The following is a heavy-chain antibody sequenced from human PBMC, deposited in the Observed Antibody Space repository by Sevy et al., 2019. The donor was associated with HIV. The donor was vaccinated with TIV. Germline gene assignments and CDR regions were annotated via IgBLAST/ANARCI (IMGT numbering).Heavy chain of an antibody. Sequence: SETLSLTCSVSAMSVSSANDYWTWIRQPPGKGLEWIGHVFYFGSTNYNPSLKSRVTISLDTSKGQFSLKLTSVTAADTAVYYCARDQYYDILTGLYAIDVWGQGTTVTVSS. J-gene: IGHJ6*02. D-gene: IGHD3-9*01. CDR1: AMSVSSANDY. CDR3: ARDQYYDILTGLYAIDV. V-gene: IGHV4-61*01. CDR2: VFYFGST.